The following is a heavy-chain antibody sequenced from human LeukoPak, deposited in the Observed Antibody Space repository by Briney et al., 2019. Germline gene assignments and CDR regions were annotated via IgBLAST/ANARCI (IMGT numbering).Heavy chain of an antibody. V-gene: IGHV4-59*01. CDR1: GGFISSYY. CDR3: ARDCVTGIGHY. D-gene: IGHD1-14*01. CDR2: IYYSGSI. Sequence: SETLSLTCTVSGGFISSYYWSWIRQPPGKGLEWIGYIYYSGSINYNPSLKSRVTISVDTSKNQFSLKLSSVTAADTVVYYCARDCVTGIGHYWGQGTLVTVSS. J-gene: IGHJ4*02.